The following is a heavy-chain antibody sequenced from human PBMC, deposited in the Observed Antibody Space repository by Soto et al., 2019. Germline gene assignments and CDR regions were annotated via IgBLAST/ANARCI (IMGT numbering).Heavy chain of an antibody. Sequence: SETLSLTCTVSGGSISSYYWSWIRQPPGKGLEWIGYIYYSGLTNYNPSLRSRVTISVDKSKNQFSLKLTSVTAADTAVYYCARIHSSSSSDMDVWGQGTTVTVSS. CDR1: GGSISSYY. J-gene: IGHJ6*02. D-gene: IGHD6-6*01. CDR3: ARIHSSSSSDMDV. CDR2: IYYSGLT. V-gene: IGHV4-59*12.